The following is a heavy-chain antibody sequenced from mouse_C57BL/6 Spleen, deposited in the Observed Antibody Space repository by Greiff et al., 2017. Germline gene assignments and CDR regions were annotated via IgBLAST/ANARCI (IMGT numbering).Heavy chain of an antibody. CDR2: IDPSDSET. J-gene: IGHJ3*01. V-gene: IGHV1-52*01. Sequence: QVQLQQPGAELVRPGSSVKLSCKASGYTFTSYWMHWVKQRPIQGLEWIGNIDPSDSETHYNQKFKDKATLTVDKSSGTAYMQLSSLTSEDSAVYYCARDSSGYRFAYWGQGTLVTVSA. CDR3: ARDSSGYRFAY. CDR1: GYTFTSYW. D-gene: IGHD3-2*02.